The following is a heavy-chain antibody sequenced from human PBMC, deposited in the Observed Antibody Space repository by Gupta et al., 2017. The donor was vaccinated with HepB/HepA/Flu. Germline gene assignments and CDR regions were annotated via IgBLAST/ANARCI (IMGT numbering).Heavy chain of an antibody. CDR1: GFTFDDYA. J-gene: IGHJ6*02. Sequence: EVQLVESGGGLVQPGRSLRLSCAASGFTFDDYAMHWVRQAPGKGLEWVSGISWNSGSIGYADSVKGRFTISRDNAKNSLYLQMNSLRAEDTALYYCAKVGAARLPYYYYGMDVWGQGTTVTVSS. CDR2: ISWNSGSI. D-gene: IGHD6-6*01. CDR3: AKVGAARLPYYYYGMDV. V-gene: IGHV3-9*01.